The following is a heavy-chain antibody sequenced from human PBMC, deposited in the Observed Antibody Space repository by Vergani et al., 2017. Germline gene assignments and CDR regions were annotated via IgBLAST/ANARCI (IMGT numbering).Heavy chain of an antibody. Sequence: EVQLVESGGGLVQPGGSLRLSCAASGFTFSSYWMSWVRQAPGKGLEWVANIKQDGSEKYYVDSVKGRFTISRDNAKNSLYLQMNSLRAEDTAVYYCARDFVVPAGYYYYYGMDVWGQGTTVTVSS. CDR3: ARDFVVPAGYYYYYGMDV. J-gene: IGHJ6*02. CDR2: IKQDGSEK. CDR1: GFTFSSYW. V-gene: IGHV3-7*04. D-gene: IGHD2-2*01.